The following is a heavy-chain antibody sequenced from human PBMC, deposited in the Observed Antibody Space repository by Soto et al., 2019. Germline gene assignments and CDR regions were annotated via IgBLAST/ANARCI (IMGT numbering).Heavy chain of an antibody. Sequence: QVQLVQSGAEVKSPGASVKVSCKASGYTFTSYDINWVRQATGQGFAWMGWMNPKSGGTRYIQKFQVRVTMTRDTAKTIAYMDLSSLAFEDTAVYYCARGPSGIIDYWGQGTLVTVSS. CDR2: MNPKSGGT. CDR3: ARGPSGIIDY. J-gene: IGHJ4*02. V-gene: IGHV1-8*01. D-gene: IGHD2-21*01. CDR1: GYTFTSYD.